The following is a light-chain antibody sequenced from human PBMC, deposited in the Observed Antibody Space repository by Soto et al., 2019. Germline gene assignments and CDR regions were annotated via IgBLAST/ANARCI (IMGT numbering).Light chain of an antibody. V-gene: IGLV2-8*01. Sequence: QSALTQPPSASGSPGQSVTISCTGTSSDVGGYNYVSWYQHHPGKAPKLIIYEVYKRPSGVPDRFSGYKSGNTAALTVSGLQGEDEADFYCSSYVGTNSYVFGTGTKLTVL. CDR1: SSDVGGYNY. CDR3: SSYVGTNSYV. J-gene: IGLJ1*01. CDR2: EVY.